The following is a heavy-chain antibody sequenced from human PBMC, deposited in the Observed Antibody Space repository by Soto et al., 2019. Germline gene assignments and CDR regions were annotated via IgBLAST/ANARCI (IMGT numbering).Heavy chain of an antibody. CDR2: VYYAGTT. V-gene: IGHV4-59*01. CDR3: ARDTVLAGIFGG. CDR1: GGSILSYH. Sequence: SATLSPTCTVSGGSILSYHCSWVRQPGGKGLEWIASVYYAGTTNYNHSLGSRVTISIDAPENQISLKLTSVTAAATAFYYCARDTVLAGIFGGWGQGALVSVSS. J-gene: IGHJ4*02. D-gene: IGHD4-17*01.